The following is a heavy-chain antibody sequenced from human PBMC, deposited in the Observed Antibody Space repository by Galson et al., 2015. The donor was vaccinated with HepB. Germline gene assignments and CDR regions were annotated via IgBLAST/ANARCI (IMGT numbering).Heavy chain of an antibody. J-gene: IGHJ5*02. D-gene: IGHD1-7*01. CDR3: ARARFSRLELPRHIDP. CDR2: IYYSGST. V-gene: IGHV4-61*01. CDR1: GGSVSSGSYY. Sequence: TLSLTCTVSGGSVSSGSYYWSWIRQPPGKGLEWIGYIYYSGSTNYNPSLKSRVTISVDTSKNQFSLKLSSVTAADTAVYYCARARFSRLELPRHIDPWGQGTLVTVSS.